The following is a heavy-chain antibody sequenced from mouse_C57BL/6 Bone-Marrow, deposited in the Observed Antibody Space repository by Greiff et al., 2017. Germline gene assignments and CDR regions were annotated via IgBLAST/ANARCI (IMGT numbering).Heavy chain of an antibody. Sequence: QVQLQQSGAELARPGASVKLSCKASGYTFTSYGISWVKQRTGQGLEWIGEIYPRSGNTYYNEKFKGKATLTADKSSSTAYMELRSLTSEDSAVXFCARRGLLWYAMDYWGQGTSVTVSS. J-gene: IGHJ4*01. CDR2: IYPRSGNT. V-gene: IGHV1-81*01. CDR1: GYTFTSYG. CDR3: ARRGLLWYAMDY. D-gene: IGHD2-10*01.